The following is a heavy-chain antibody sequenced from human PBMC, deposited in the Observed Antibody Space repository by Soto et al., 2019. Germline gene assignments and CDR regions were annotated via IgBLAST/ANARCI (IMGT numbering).Heavy chain of an antibody. J-gene: IGHJ4*02. D-gene: IGHD3-10*01. CDR2: INPDNGDT. CDR3: TRDRSGANFQY. V-gene: IGHV1-2*02. Sequence: QVQLVQSGAEVREPGASVKVSCKPSGATFSGNFFHWVRQAPGQGLEWMGWINPDNGDTNYAQKFQDRVTMTRDTSISTASMDLSRLRSDDTAVYFCTRDRSGANFQYGGQGTLVTVSS. CDR1: GATFSGNF.